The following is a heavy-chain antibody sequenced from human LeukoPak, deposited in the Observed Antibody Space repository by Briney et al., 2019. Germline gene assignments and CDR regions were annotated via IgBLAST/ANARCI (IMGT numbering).Heavy chain of an antibody. J-gene: IGHJ6*02. CDR1: GGSISSYY. CDR2: IYYSGST. D-gene: IGHD6-19*01. Sequence: SETLSLTCTVSGGSISSYYWSWIRQPPGKGLEWSGYIYYSGSTNYNPSLKSRVTISVDTSKNQFSLKLSSVTAADTAVYYCARHSGAGGHWLVPYYYYYGMDVWAQGPTVPVSS. CDR3: ARHSGAGGHWLVPYYYYYGMDV. V-gene: IGHV4-59*08.